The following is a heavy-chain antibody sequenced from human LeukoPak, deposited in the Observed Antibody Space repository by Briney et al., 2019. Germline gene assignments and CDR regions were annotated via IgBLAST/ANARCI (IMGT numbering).Heavy chain of an antibody. D-gene: IGHD2-2*01. CDR3: ARGSHIVVDPLLYGYYYYYMDV. V-gene: IGHV1-69*13. J-gene: IGHJ6*03. CDR2: IIPIFGTA. Sequence: GASVKVSCKASGGTFSSYAISWVRQAPGQGLEWMGGIIPIFGTANYAQKFHGRVTITADESTSTAYMELSSLRSEDTAVYYCARGSHIVVDPLLYGYYYYYMDVWGKGTTVTVSS. CDR1: GGTFSSYA.